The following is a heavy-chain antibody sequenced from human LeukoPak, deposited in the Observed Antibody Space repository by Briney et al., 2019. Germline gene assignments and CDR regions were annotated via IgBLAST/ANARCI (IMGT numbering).Heavy chain of an antibody. Sequence: ASVKVSCMASGYTFTDYYMHWVRQAPGQGIEWVGWINPDDGDTNYVQKFQGRVTMTRDTSISTAHMEVSRLRSDDTAVYYCARANFLYCSSSTCLFDYWGQGTLVTVSS. CDR3: ARANFLYCSSSTCLFDY. V-gene: IGHV1-2*02. CDR1: GYTFTDYY. D-gene: IGHD2-2*01. J-gene: IGHJ4*02. CDR2: INPDDGDT.